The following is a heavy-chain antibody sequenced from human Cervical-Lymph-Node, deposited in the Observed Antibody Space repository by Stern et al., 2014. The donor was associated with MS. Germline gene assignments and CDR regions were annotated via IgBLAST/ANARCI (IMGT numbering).Heavy chain of an antibody. CDR3: ERSRMFYGSSGYYPAAFDI. CDR2: ISYSGTT. J-gene: IGHJ3*02. D-gene: IGHD3-22*01. CDR1: GGSISSGGYY. V-gene: IGHV4-31*01. Sequence: QVQLQESGPGLVKPSQTLSLTCTVSGGSISSGGYYWSWIRQHPGKGLEWIGYISYSGTTYYNPSLKSLVTISVDTSKNQFFLKLSSVTAADTAVYFCERSRMFYGSSGYYPAAFDIWGQGTMVTVSS.